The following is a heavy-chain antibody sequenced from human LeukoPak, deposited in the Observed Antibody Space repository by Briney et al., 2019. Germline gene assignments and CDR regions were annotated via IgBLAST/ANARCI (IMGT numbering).Heavy chain of an antibody. V-gene: IGHV3-7*03. CDR1: ELTFSSYW. J-gene: IGHJ4*02. CDR2: IKQDGSEK. CDR3: ARVPIHYGSGLDY. D-gene: IGHD3-10*01. Sequence: PGGSLRLSCAASELTFSSYWMSWVRQAPGKGLEWVANIKQDGSEKYYVDSVKGRFTISRDNAKNSLYLQMNSLRAEDTAVYYCARVPIHYGSGLDYWGQGTLVTVSS.